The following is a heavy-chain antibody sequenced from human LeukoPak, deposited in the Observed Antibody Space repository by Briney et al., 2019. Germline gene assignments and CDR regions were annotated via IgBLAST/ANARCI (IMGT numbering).Heavy chain of an antibody. CDR1: GYTLTELS. CDR3: ATMLQDPWYSSGWYYFDY. V-gene: IGHV1-24*01. Sequence: ASVKVSCKVSGYTLTELSMHWVRQAPGKGLEWMGGFDPEDGETIYAQKFQGRVTMTEDTSTDTAYMELSSLRSEDTAVYYCATMLQDPWYSSGWYYFDYWGQGTLVTVSS. J-gene: IGHJ4*02. D-gene: IGHD6-19*01. CDR2: FDPEDGET.